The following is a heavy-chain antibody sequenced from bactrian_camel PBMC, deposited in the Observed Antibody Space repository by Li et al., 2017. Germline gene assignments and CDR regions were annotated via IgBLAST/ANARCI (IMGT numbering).Heavy chain of an antibody. CDR1: GITYTHNV. CDR2: IYTGNSMT. V-gene: IGHV3S54*01. J-gene: IGHJ4*01. CDR3: AASGVVLSSWTDVESYRS. D-gene: IGHD6*01. Sequence: VQLVESGGGSVQAGGSLRLACAASGITYTHNVVGWFRQAPGKERENFAIIYTGNSMTYYLDSVKGRFTVSQDKAKNTVYLQMSSLNTEDTAMYYCAASGVVLSSWTDVESYRSWGQGTQVTVS.